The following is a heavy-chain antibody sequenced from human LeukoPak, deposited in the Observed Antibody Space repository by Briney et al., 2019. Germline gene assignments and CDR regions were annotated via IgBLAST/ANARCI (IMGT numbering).Heavy chain of an antibody. D-gene: IGHD3-9*01. CDR3: ARDHPIRYLGFDP. Sequence: SVTVSCKASGGTFSSYAISWVRQAPGQGLEWMGGIIPIFGTANYAQKFQGRVTITADESTSTAYMELSSLRSEDTAVHYCARDHPIRYLGFDPWGQGTLVTVSS. CDR1: GGTFSSYA. J-gene: IGHJ5*02. V-gene: IGHV1-69*13. CDR2: IIPIFGTA.